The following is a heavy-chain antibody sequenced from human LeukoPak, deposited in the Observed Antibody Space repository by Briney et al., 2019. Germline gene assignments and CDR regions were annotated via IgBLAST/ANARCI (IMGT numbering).Heavy chain of an antibody. Sequence: PSETLSLTCAVYGGSFSSYYWSWIRQPAGKGLEWIGRIYTSGSTNYNPPLKSRVTISVDTSKNQFSLKLSSVTAADTAVSYCARDMYYYDSSLPGYWGQGTLVTVSS. CDR1: GGSFSSYY. V-gene: IGHV4-4*07. D-gene: IGHD3-22*01. CDR2: IYTSGST. J-gene: IGHJ4*02. CDR3: ARDMYYYDSSLPGY.